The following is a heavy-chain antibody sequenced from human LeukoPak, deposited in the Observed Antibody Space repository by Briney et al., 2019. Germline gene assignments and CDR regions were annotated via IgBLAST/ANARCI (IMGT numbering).Heavy chain of an antibody. V-gene: IGHV3-21*01. CDR1: GFTFSSYS. CDR3: ARGTGTTGFDY. CDR2: ISSSSSYI. D-gene: IGHD1-7*01. Sequence: GGSLRLSCAASGFTFSSYSMNWVRRAPGKGLEWVSSISSSSSYIYYADSVKGRFTISRDNAKNSLYLQMNSLRAEDTAVYYCARGTGTTGFDYWGQGTLVTVSS. J-gene: IGHJ4*02.